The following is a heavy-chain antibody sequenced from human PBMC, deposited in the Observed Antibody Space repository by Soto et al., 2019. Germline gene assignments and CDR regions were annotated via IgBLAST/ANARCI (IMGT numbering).Heavy chain of an antibody. CDR2: IKQDGSEK. CDR3: ARDTKYYYYGMDV. J-gene: IGHJ6*02. CDR1: GFTFSSYW. Sequence: GGSLRLSCAASGFTFSSYWMSWVRQAPGKGLEWVANIKQDGSEKYYVDSVKGRFTISRDSAKNSLYLQMNSLRAEDTAVYYCARDTKYYYYGMDVWGQGTTVTVSS. V-gene: IGHV3-7*04. D-gene: IGHD2-2*01.